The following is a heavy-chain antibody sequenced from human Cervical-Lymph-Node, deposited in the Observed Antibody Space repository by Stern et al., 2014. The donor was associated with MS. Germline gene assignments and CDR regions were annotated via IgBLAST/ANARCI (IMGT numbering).Heavy chain of an antibody. CDR2: ILPYYSDT. CDR1: GYSFTIYY. J-gene: IGHJ4*02. Sequence: EVQLEESGAEVKKPGESLKISCKLSGYSFTIYYIAWVRQMPGKGLEWMWFILPYYSDTTYSPSFQGQVTISADKSITTAYLQWSSLRASDTAMYYCARHVQGFDYWGQGTLVTVSS. CDR3: ARHVQGFDY. V-gene: IGHV5-51*01.